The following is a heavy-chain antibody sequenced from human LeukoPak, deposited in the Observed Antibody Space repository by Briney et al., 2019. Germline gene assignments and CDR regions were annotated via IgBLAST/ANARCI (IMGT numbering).Heavy chain of an antibody. CDR3: AKGGGYEAQYYYYYLDV. CDR1: GFTFNNYV. V-gene: IGHV3-30*02. CDR2: IRYDGSNK. D-gene: IGHD5-12*01. J-gene: IGHJ6*03. Sequence: GGSLRLSCAASGFTFNNYVMHWVRQAPGKGLEWVAFIRYDGSNKYYADSVKGRFTISRDNSKNTLYLQMKSLRAEDTAVYYCAKGGGYEAQYYYYYLDVWGKGTTVTISS.